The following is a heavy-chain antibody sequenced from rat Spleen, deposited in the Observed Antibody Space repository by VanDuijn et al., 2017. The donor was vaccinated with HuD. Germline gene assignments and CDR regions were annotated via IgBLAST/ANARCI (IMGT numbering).Heavy chain of an antibody. D-gene: IGHD3-1*01. J-gene: IGHJ3*01. Sequence: EVQLVESGGGLVQPGRSLKLSCAASGFTFSNFDMAWVRQAPTKGLEWVTSISPSGVTYYGDSVKGRFTISRDNAKTTLYLQMNSLRSEDTATYYCVRQRGPSWFAYWGQGALVTVSS. CDR1: GFTFSNFD. CDR3: VRQRGPSWFAY. V-gene: IGHV5-25*01. CDR2: ISPSGVT.